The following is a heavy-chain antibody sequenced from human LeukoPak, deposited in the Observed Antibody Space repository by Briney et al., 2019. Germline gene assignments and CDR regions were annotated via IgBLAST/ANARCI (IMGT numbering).Heavy chain of an antibody. V-gene: IGHV4-59*08. CDR3: ARHGSDYAFDY. Sequence: PSETLSFTCTVSGGSISSFYWSWLRQPPGKGLKWIAYMYYSGGTNCNPFLKSRVTISEDTSKTQFSLKLSSVTAADTAVYYCARHGSDYAFDYWGQGTLVTVSS. CDR2: MYYSGGT. CDR1: GGSISSFY. D-gene: IGHD4-17*01. J-gene: IGHJ4*02.